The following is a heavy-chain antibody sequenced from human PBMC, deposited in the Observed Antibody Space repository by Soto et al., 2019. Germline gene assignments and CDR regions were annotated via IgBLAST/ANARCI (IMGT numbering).Heavy chain of an antibody. CDR3: AKSYAGGHAFFAF. CDR1: GGSISSGGYA. D-gene: IGHD3-3*01. V-gene: IGHV4-30-2*01. J-gene: IGHJ4*02. CDR2: IYQSGST. Sequence: SETLSLTCAVSGGSISSGGYAWAWIRQPPGKGLEWVGYIYQSGSTYYNPSLKSRVTIAADRSKNQFSLNLASVTAADTAVYYLAKSYAGGHAFFAFWARGTLAPGSA.